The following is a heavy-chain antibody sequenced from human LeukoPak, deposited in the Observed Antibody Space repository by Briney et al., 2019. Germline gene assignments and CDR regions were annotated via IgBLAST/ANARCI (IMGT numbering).Heavy chain of an antibody. V-gene: IGHV3-74*01. Sequence: GGSLRLSCGASGFXFSNSWIHWVRQAPGKGLVWVSRIDTDGTNTHYADSVKGRFSISRDNAKNTLYLQMNSLRAEDTAVYYCARDNYHTFWGQGTMVTVSS. CDR3: ARDNYHTF. J-gene: IGHJ3*01. CDR2: IDTDGTNT. D-gene: IGHD5-24*01. CDR1: GFXFSNSW.